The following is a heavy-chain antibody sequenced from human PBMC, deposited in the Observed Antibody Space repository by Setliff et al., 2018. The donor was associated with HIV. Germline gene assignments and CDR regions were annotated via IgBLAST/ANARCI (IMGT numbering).Heavy chain of an antibody. J-gene: IGHJ4*02. D-gene: IGHD1-26*01. Sequence: PGGSLRLSCAASGFTFSSYGMHWVRQAPGKGLEWVAFIRYDGSNKYYADSVKGRFTISRGNSKNTLYLQMNSLRAEDTAVYYCAKIMWDTGNYHSFVGHWGQGTLVTVSS. V-gene: IGHV3-30*02. CDR1: GFTFSSYG. CDR2: IRYDGSNK. CDR3: AKIMWDTGNYHSFVGH.